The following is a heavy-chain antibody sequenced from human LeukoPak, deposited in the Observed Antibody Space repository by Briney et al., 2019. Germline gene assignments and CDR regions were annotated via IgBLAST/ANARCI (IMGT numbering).Heavy chain of an antibody. CDR2: IRSKAYGGTT. J-gene: IGHJ6*02. CDR1: GFTFGDYA. D-gene: IGHD3-3*01. Sequence: GGSLRLSCTASGFTFGDYAMSWVRQAPGKGLEWVGFIRSKAYGGTTEYAASVKGRFTISRDDSKSIAYMQMNSLKTEETAVYYCTRVFPAYYDFWSGXADXXXDVWGQGXTVTVSS. V-gene: IGHV3-49*04. CDR3: TRVFPAYYDFWSGXADXXXDV.